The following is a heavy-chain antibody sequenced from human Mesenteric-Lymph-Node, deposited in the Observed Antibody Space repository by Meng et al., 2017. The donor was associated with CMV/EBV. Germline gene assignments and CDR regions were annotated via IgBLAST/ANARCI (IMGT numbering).Heavy chain of an antibody. CDR1: GFTFSSYW. Sequence: GGSLRLSCAASGFTFSSYWMHWVRQAPGKGLVWVSRINSDGSSTSYADSVKGRFTISRDNAKNTLYLQMNSLRAEDTAVYYCARELFPEMAKVPYDYWGQGTLVTVSS. V-gene: IGHV3-74*01. D-gene: IGHD5-24*01. CDR3: ARELFPEMAKVPYDY. J-gene: IGHJ4*02. CDR2: INSDGSST.